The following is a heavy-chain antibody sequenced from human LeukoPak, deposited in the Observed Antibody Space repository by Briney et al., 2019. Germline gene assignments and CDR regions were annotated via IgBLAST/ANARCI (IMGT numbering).Heavy chain of an antibody. J-gene: IGHJ6*04. CDR3: ARTGGSGSYYNDYYYGMDV. Sequence: PSETLSLTCTVSGGSISSYYWSWIRQPPGKGLEWIGYIYYSGSTNYNPSLKSRVTITVDTSKNQFSLKLSSVTAADTAVYYCARTGGSGSYYNDYYYGMDVWGKGTTVTVSS. V-gene: IGHV4-59*01. D-gene: IGHD3-10*01. CDR1: GGSISSYY. CDR2: IYYSGST.